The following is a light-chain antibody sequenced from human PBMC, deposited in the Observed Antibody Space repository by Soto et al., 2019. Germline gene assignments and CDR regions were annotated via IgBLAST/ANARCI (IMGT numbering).Light chain of an antibody. CDR2: DVS. CDR1: SSDVGGYNY. CDR3: SSYTSSNPVV. J-gene: IGLJ2*01. Sequence: QSALTQPASVSGSPGQSITISCTGTSSDVGGYNYVSWYQHLPGKAPKLMIYDVSNRPSGVSNRFSGSKSSNTASLTISGLQAEDEADYYCSSYTSSNPVVFGGGTKLTVL. V-gene: IGLV2-14*03.